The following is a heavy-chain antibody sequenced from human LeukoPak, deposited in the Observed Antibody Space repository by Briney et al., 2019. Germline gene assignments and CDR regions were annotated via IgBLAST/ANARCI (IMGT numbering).Heavy chain of an antibody. D-gene: IGHD6-19*01. J-gene: IGHJ4*02. CDR1: GGSISSSSYY. CDR2: IYYSGST. V-gene: IGHV4-39*01. Sequence: PSETLSLTCTVSGGSISSSSYYWGWIRQPPGKGLEWIGSIYYSGSTYYNPSLKSRVTISVDTSKNQFSLKLSSVTAADTAVYYCAKGGVGIAVALFDYWGQGTLVTVSS. CDR3: AKGGVGIAVALFDY.